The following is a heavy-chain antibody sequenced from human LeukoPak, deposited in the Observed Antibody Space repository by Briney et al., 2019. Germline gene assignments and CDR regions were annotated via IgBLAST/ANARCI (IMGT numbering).Heavy chain of an antibody. CDR2: ISSSSTGI. CDR3: AKTGQADN. D-gene: IGHD7-27*01. V-gene: IGHV3-23*01. CDR1: GFTFSSYA. J-gene: IGHJ4*02. Sequence: GGSLRLSCAASGFTFSSYAMTWVRQAPGEGLEWDSSISSSSTGIWYADSVKGRFTISRDNSKNTLSLQMNSLRAEDTAVYYCAKTGQADNWGQGTLVTVSS.